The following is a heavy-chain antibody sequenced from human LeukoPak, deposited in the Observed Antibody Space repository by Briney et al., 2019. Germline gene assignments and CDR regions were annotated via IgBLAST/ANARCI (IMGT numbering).Heavy chain of an antibody. Sequence: GESLKISCKGSGDSFINYWIGWVRQMPGKGLEWMGIIYPGNSDTLYNPSFQGQVTISVDKSISTAYLQWSSPQASDTAMYYCARHPRIPRGRRHYYYYMDVWGKGTTVTVSS. CDR3: ARHPRIPRGRRHYYYYMDV. J-gene: IGHJ6*03. CDR2: IYPGNSDT. CDR1: GDSFINYW. V-gene: IGHV5-51*01. D-gene: IGHD2-2*02.